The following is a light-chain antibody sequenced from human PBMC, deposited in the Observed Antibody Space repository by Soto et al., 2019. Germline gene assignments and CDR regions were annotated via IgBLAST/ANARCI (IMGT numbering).Light chain of an antibody. CDR1: SSDVGNYNL. Sequence: QSVLTQPASVSGSPGQSITISCTGTSSDVGNYNLVSWYQQDPGKAPKLMIYEGSKRPSGVSNRFSGSKSGNTASLTISGLQAEDEADYYCSSYTSSSNYVFGTGTKLTVL. CDR2: EGS. J-gene: IGLJ1*01. CDR3: SSYTSSSNYV. V-gene: IGLV2-14*02.